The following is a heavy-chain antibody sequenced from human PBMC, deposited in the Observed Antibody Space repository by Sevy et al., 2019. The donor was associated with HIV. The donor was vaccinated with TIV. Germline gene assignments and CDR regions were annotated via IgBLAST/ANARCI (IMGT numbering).Heavy chain of an antibody. CDR2: ISYDGSNK. D-gene: IGHD6-19*01. V-gene: IGHV3-30*04. CDR3: ARDPIAVATYYFDY. CDR1: GFTFSSYA. J-gene: IGHJ4*02. Sequence: GGSLRLSCAASGFTFSSYAMHWVRQAPGKGLEWVAVISYDGSNKYYADSVKGRFTISRDNSKNTLYLQMNSLRAEDTAVYYCARDPIAVATYYFDYWGQGTLVTVSS.